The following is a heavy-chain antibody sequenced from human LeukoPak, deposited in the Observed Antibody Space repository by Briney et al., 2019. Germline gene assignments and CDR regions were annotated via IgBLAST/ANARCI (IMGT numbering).Heavy chain of an antibody. J-gene: IGHJ4*02. CDR2: IKQDGSEK. CDR1: GFTFSSFW. Sequence: GGSLRLSCTTSGFTFSSFWMSWVRQAPGKGLEWVANIKQDGSEKYYVESVKGRFTISRDNAKNSLSLQMDSLRADGTAVYYCARDGYNYVLDCWGQGTLVTVSS. CDR3: ARDGYNYVLDC. V-gene: IGHV3-7*01. D-gene: IGHD5-24*01.